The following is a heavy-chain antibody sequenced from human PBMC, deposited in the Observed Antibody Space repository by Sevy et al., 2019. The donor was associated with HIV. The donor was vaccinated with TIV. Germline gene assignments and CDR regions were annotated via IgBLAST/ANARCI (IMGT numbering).Heavy chain of an antibody. CDR3: ARVPRGQLWYSGSLGGYYYHMDV. D-gene: IGHD3-16*01. Sequence: SETLSLSCSVSGGSVSSGTYYWSWIRQPPGKGLEWIGHIYKTGSTNYKLSLQSRVTISVDTSTNQFSLRLRSVTAADTAVYYCARVPRGQLWYSGSLGGYYYHMDVWAKGPRSPSP. CDR1: GGSVSSGTYY. CDR2: IYKTGST. V-gene: IGHV4-61*01. J-gene: IGHJ6*03.